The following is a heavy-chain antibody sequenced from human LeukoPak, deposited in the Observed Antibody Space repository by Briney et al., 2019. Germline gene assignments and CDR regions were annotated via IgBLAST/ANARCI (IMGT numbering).Heavy chain of an antibody. CDR1: GFTFSSYA. CDR2: ISSNGGST. V-gene: IGHV3-64*01. J-gene: IGHJ4*02. Sequence: GGSLRLSCAASGFTFSSYAMHWVRQAPGKGLEYVSAISSNGGSTYYANSVKGRFTISRDNSKNTLYLQMGSLRAEDMAVYYCARVDLRYFDWLPFDYWGQGTLVTVSS. CDR3: ARVDLRYFDWLPFDY. D-gene: IGHD3-9*01.